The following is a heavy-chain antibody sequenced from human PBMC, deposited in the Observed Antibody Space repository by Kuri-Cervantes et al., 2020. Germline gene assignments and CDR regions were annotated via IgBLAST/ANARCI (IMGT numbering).Heavy chain of an antibody. CDR1: GFTFSSYG. CDR2: IRYDGSNK. V-gene: IGHV3-30*02. CDR3: AKSYGDSVLGGADY. Sequence: GGSLRLSCAASGFTFSSYGMHWVRQAPGKGLEGVVFIRYDGSNKYYADTVKGRFTISRDNSKNTMYLQMSSLGPEGPAVYFFAKSYGDSVLGGADYWGQGTLVTVSS. D-gene: IGHD4-17*01. J-gene: IGHJ4*02.